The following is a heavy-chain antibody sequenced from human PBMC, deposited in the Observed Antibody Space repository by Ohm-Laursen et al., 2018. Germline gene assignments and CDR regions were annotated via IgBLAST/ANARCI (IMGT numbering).Heavy chain of an antibody. V-gene: IGHV3-21*01. Sequence: SLRLSCTASGFTFSSYSMNWVRQAPGKGLEWVSSISSSSSYIYYVDSVKGRFTISRDNAKNSLYLQMNSLRAEDTAVYYCARDRAFDIWGQGTMVTVSS. CDR2: ISSSSSYI. J-gene: IGHJ3*02. CDR3: ARDRAFDI. CDR1: GFTFSSYS.